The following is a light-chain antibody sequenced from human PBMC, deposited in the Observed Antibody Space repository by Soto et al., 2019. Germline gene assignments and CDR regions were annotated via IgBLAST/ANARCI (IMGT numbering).Light chain of an antibody. J-gene: IGKJ4*01. CDR2: DAS. V-gene: IGKV1-33*01. Sequence: DTQMTQSPSSLSASVGDTVTITCQASRDIADSLNWYQQRAGQAPKLLIYDASNLQSGVPARFSGSGTGTNFILTISSLQPEDFATYYCQQYDDPFTFGGGTKVEIK. CDR1: RDIADS. CDR3: QQYDDPFT.